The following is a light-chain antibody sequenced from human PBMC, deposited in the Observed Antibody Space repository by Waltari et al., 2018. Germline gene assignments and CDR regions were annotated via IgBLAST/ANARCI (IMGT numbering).Light chain of an antibody. CDR3: QQSHDTPYT. J-gene: IGKJ2*01. CDR1: QSIRTH. Sequence: DIQMTQSPSSLSASVGDRVTFTCRESQSIRTHVNWYQQKPGKAPNLLIYVATTLQSGVPTRCSGRVSGTDFTYNISSLQTEDYATYYGQQSHDTPYTFGQGTKLEI. V-gene: IGKV1-39*01. CDR2: VAT.